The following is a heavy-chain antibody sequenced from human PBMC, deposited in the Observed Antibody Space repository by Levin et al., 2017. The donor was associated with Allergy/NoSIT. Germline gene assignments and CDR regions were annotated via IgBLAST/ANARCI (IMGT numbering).Heavy chain of an antibody. V-gene: IGHV1-69*13. CDR1: GGTFSSKV. D-gene: IGHD3-9*01. Sequence: SVKVSCKASGGTFSSKVVTWVRQAPGQGLEWLGRIIPLFGSTTSAQKFQDRLTITADESTSTAYMELSSLRSEDTAVYYCARGIYDLLTGVDPTPDAFDSWGQGTMVIVSS. J-gene: IGHJ3*02. CDR3: ARGIYDLLTGVDPTPDAFDS. CDR2: IIPLFGST.